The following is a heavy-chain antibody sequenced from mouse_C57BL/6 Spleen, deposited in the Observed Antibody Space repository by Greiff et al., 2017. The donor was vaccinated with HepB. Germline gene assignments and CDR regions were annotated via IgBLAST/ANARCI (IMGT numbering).Heavy chain of an antibody. CDR1: GFTFSNYW. Sequence: EVKLEESGGGLVQPGGSMKLSCVASGFTFSNYWMNWVRQSPEKGLEWVAQIRLKSDNYATHYAESVKGRFTISRDDSKSSVYLQMNNLRAEDTGIYYCTEFYYGSSYYFDVWGTGTTVTVSS. CDR2: IRLKSDNYAT. CDR3: TEFYYGSSYYFDV. V-gene: IGHV6-3*01. J-gene: IGHJ1*03. D-gene: IGHD1-1*01.